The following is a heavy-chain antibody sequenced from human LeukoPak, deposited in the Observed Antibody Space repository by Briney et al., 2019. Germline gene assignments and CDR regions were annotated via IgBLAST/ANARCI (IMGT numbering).Heavy chain of an antibody. V-gene: IGHV1-8*01. J-gene: IGHJ6*03. Sequence: ASVKVSCKASGYTFTSYDINWVRQATGQGLEWMGWMNPNSGNTGYAQKFQGRATMTRNTSISTAYMELSSLRSEDTAVYYCARGGLGGVGATEYYYYYYMDVWGKGTTVTVSS. D-gene: IGHD1-26*01. CDR3: ARGGLGGVGATEYYYYYYMDV. CDR1: GYTFTSYD. CDR2: MNPNSGNT.